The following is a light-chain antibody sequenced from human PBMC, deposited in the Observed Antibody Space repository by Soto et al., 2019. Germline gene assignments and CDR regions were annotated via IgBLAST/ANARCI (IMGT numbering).Light chain of an antibody. CDR3: HQYGSSPRT. V-gene: IGKV3-20*01. J-gene: IGKJ1*01. CDR1: QSVSNSY. Sequence: EIVLTQSPGTLSLSPGERATLSCRASQSVSNSYLAWYQQKPGQAPRLLIYGASSRATGIPDRFSGSASGTDFTLAISRLEPEDCAVYYCHQYGSSPRTFGQGTKVEI. CDR2: GAS.